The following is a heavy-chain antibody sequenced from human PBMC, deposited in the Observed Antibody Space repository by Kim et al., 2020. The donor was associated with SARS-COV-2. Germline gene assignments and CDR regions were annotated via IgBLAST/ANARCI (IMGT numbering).Heavy chain of an antibody. D-gene: IGHD2-21*01. V-gene: IGHV3-74*01. CDR3: ARDVVGADDH. J-gene: IGHJ4*02. Sequence: TRNDSYFVKGRVTISRDNAGNTMYLQMNSHTAEDTAVYYCARDVVGADDHWGQGTLVTVSS. CDR2: TR.